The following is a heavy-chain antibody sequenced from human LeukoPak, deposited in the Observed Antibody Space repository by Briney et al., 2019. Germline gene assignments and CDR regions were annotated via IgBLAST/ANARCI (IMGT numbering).Heavy chain of an antibody. CDR1: GYTFTGYY. CDR3: ARGDSSGYYSIDY. J-gene: IGHJ4*02. V-gene: IGHV1-2*02. Sequence: ASVKVSFKASGYTFTGYYTHRVRQAPGQGLEWVGWINPNSGGTNYAQKFQGRVTITRDTSISTAYMELSRLRSDDTAVYYCARGDSSGYYSIDYWGQGALVTVSS. CDR2: INPNSGGT. D-gene: IGHD3-22*01.